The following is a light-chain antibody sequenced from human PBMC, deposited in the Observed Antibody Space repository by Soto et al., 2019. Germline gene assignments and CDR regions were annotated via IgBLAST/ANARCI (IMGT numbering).Light chain of an antibody. J-gene: IGKJ3*01. CDR1: QSVSRH. CDR2: DAS. V-gene: IGKV3-11*01. CDR3: KQYGSSPFT. Sequence: EIVLTQSPATLSLSPGERATLSCRASQSVSRHLAWYQQKPGQAPRLLIYDASNRATGIPARFSCSGSGTDFTLTISRLEPEDFAVYYCKQYGSSPFTFGPGTKVDIK.